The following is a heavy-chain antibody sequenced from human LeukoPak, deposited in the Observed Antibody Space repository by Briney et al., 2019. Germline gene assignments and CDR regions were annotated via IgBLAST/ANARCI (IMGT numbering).Heavy chain of an antibody. CDR3: ARAGYYYDSSGYYYVDAFDI. CDR1: GFTFNKYG. V-gene: IGHV3-30*03. D-gene: IGHD3-22*01. J-gene: IGHJ3*02. CDR2: ISYDGTYK. Sequence: GGSLRLSCAASGFTFNKYGMHWVRQVPGKGLEWVAVISYDGTYKYYEDSVKGRFTISRDNSKNTLYLQMNSLRAEDTAVYYCARAGYYYDSSGYYYVDAFDIWGQGTMVTVSS.